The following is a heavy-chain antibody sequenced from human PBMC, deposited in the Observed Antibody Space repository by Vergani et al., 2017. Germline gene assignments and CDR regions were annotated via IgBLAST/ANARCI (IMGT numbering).Heavy chain of an antibody. CDR1: GYTFTGYF. Sequence: QVQLVQSGAEVKKPGASVKVSCKASGYTFTGYFIHWVRQAPGQGLEWMGWINPNSGGANYAQKFQGRVTMTRDTSISTAYMELSSLIIDDTAVYYCAGDVGWLRLSNWFDPWGQGTIVTVSS. V-gene: IGHV1-2*02. CDR2: INPNSGGA. D-gene: IGHD5-12*01. J-gene: IGHJ5*02. CDR3: AGDVGWLRLSNWFDP.